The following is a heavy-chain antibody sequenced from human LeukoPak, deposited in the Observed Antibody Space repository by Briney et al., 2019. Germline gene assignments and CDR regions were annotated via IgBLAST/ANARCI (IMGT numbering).Heavy chain of an antibody. Sequence: PGGSLRLSGAASGFTVSSNYMSWVRQAPGKGLEWVSVIYSGGSTYYADSVKGRFTISRDNSKNTLYLQMNSLRAEDTAVYYCAGYDSYYFDYWGQGTLVTVSS. CDR1: GFTVSSNY. V-gene: IGHV3-66*01. D-gene: IGHD5-12*01. CDR2: IYSGGST. J-gene: IGHJ4*02. CDR3: AGYDSYYFDY.